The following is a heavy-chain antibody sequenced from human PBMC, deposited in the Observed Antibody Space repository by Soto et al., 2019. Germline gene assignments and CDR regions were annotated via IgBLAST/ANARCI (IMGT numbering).Heavy chain of an antibody. CDR3: ARDYYDSSGYYELY. CDR1: GFSFSNHD. Sequence: PGGSLRLSCVASGFSFSNHDMDWVRQAPDKELEWVASIGYDGSNKYYADSVKGRFTISRDNSKNTLYLQMNSLRAEDTAVYYCARDYYDSSGYYELYWGQGTLVTVSS. J-gene: IGHJ4*02. V-gene: IGHV3-30*02. D-gene: IGHD3-22*01. CDR2: IGYDGSNK.